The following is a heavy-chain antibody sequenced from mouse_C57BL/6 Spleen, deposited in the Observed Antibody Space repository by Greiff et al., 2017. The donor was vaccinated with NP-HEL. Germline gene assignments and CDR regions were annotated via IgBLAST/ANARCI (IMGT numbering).Heavy chain of an antibody. D-gene: IGHD2-13*01. CDR1: GFTFSDYY. CDR3: ARGGEEARDY. J-gene: IGHJ4*01. Sequence: EVMLVESEGGLVQPGSSMKLSCTASGFTFSDYYMAWVRQVPEKGLEWVANINSDGSSTYYLDSLKSRFIISRDNTKNILYLQMSSLKSGDTATYYCARGGEEARDYWGQGTSVTVSS. V-gene: IGHV5-16*01. CDR2: INSDGSST.